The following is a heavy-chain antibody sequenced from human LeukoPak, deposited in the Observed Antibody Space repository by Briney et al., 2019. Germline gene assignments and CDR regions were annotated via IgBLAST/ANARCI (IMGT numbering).Heavy chain of an antibody. D-gene: IGHD6-19*01. CDR1: GGSISSYY. CDR2: IYYSGST. J-gene: IGHJ4*02. CDR3: ARVSSDSSGLYYFDY. Sequence: SETLSLTCTVSGGSISSYYWSWIRQPAGKGLEWIGYIYYSGSTNYNPSLKSRVTISVDTSKNQFSLKLSSVTAADTAVYYCARVSSDSSGLYYFDYWGQGTLVTVSS. V-gene: IGHV4-59*01.